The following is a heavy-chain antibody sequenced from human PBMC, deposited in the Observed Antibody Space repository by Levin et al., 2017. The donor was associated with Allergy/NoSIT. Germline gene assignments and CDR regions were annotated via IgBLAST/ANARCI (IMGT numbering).Heavy chain of an antibody. CDR3: AKDSGHYYDSSGYYDY. Sequence: GESLKISCAASGFTFSSYGMHWVRQAPGKGLEWVAVISYDGSNKYYADSVKGRFTISRDNSKNTLYLQMNSLRAEDTAVYYCAKDSGHYYDSSGYYDYWGQGTLVTVSS. CDR1: GFTFSSYG. D-gene: IGHD3-22*01. CDR2: ISYDGSNK. J-gene: IGHJ4*02. V-gene: IGHV3-30*18.